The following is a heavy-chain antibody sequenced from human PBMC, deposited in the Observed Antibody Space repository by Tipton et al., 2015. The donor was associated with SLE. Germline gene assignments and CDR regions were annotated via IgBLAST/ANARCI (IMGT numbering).Heavy chain of an antibody. Sequence: TLSLTCTVSGGSVSSGGYYWSWIRQHPGKGLEWIGYIYYSGSTYYNPSLKSRVTISIDTSKNQFSLKLSSVTAADTAVYYCARMWGHDFWSGYSSFDPWGQGTLVTVSS. V-gene: IGHV4-31*03. D-gene: IGHD3-3*01. CDR3: ARMWGHDFWSGYSSFDP. J-gene: IGHJ5*02. CDR1: GGSVSSGGYY. CDR2: IYYSGST.